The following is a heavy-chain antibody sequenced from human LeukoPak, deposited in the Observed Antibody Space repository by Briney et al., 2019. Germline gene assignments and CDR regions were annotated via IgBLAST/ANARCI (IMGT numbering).Heavy chain of an antibody. CDR3: ASHRSRSGWYVDY. V-gene: IGHV3-30*04. J-gene: IGHJ4*02. Sequence: GGSLRLSCAAPRFTFSSYAMHWVRQAPGKGLAGVALISYDGNNKDYPDSVKGRFTISRDNSKNTLYLQMTSLTAEDTAVYYCASHRSRSGWYVDYWGQGTLLTASS. CDR1: RFTFSSYA. CDR2: ISYDGNNK. D-gene: IGHD6-19*01.